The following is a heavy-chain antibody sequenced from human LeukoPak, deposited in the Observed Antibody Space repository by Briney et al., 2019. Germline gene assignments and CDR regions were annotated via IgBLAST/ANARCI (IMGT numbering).Heavy chain of an antibody. CDR3: AKDDVEAFGTGYMDV. CDR2: ISGSGGST. D-gene: IGHD3-10*01. CDR1: GFTFSSYA. Sequence: PGGSLRLSCAASGFTFSSYAMSWVRQAPGKGLEWVSAISGSGGSTYYADSVKGRFTISRDKSKNTLYLQMHGLRADDTAVYYCAKDDVEAFGTGYMDVWGKGTTVTVSS. J-gene: IGHJ6*03. V-gene: IGHV3-23*01.